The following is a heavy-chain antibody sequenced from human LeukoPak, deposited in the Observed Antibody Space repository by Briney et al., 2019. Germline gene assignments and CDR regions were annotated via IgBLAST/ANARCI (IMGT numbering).Heavy chain of an antibody. Sequence: GGSLRLSCAASGFTFSSYALTWVRQAPGKGLEWVSAISGSGGSTSYADSVKGRCTISRDNSKNTLFLQMNSLRAEDTAVYYCATRLAADSWAFDIWGQGTMVTVSS. V-gene: IGHV3-23*01. CDR3: ATRLAADSWAFDI. CDR1: GFTFSSYA. J-gene: IGHJ3*02. CDR2: ISGSGGST. D-gene: IGHD6-25*01.